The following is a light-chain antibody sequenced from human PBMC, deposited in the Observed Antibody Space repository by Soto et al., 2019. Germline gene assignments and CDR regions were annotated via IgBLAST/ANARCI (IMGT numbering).Light chain of an antibody. V-gene: IGKV3-20*01. J-gene: IGKJ4*01. CDR2: GAS. CDR1: QSVSITY. Sequence: DIVLTQSPGTLSLSPGERATLSCRASQSVSITYSAWYQQKPGQAPMLLIYGASSRATGTPNRFSSSASRTDSTLTISRLAPEDVTVYYCQQYGSPLTFGGGTKVEIK. CDR3: QQYGSPLT.